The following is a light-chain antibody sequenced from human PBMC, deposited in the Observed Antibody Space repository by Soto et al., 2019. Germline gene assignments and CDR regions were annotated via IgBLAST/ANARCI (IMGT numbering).Light chain of an antibody. CDR1: SSDVGGYNY. CDR3: TSYAGSETVV. J-gene: IGLJ3*02. CDR2: EVS. Sequence: QSVLTQPPSASRSPGQSVTISCTGTSSDVGGYNYVSWYQQHPGKAPKLMVYEVSKRPSGVPDRFSGSKSGNTASLTVSGLQAEDEADYYCTSYAGSETVVIGGGTKVTVL. V-gene: IGLV2-8*02.